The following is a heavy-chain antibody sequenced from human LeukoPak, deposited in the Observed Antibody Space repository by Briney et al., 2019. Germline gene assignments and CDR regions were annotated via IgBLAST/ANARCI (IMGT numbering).Heavy chain of an antibody. V-gene: IGHV4-39*01. CDR3: ARLISPAGGPLDY. CDR2: IYYSGST. CDR1: GGSISSSSYY. J-gene: IGHJ4*02. D-gene: IGHD2-15*01. Sequence: SETLSLTCTVSGGSISSSSYYWGWIRPPPGKGLEWIGSIYYSGSTYYNPSLKSRVTISVDTSKNQFSLKLSSVTAADTAVYYCARLISPAGGPLDYWGQGTLVTVSS.